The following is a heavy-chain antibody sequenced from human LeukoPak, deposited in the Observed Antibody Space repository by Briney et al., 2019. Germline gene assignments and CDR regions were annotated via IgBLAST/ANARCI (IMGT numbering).Heavy chain of an antibody. D-gene: IGHD2/OR15-2a*01. CDR3: AKAKNMKDAFDI. V-gene: IGHV3-23*01. Sequence: LPGGSLRLSCAASGFTFSSYAMSWVRQAPGKGLGWVSAISGSGGSTYYADSVKGRFTISRDNSKNTLYLQMNSLRAEDTAVYYCAKAKNMKDAFDIWGQGTMVTVSS. CDR1: GFTFSSYA. CDR2: ISGSGGST. J-gene: IGHJ3*02.